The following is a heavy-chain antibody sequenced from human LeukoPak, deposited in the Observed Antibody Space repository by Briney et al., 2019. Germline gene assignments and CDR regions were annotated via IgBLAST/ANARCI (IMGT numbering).Heavy chain of an antibody. D-gene: IGHD6-13*01. V-gene: IGHV1-2*02. J-gene: IGHJ4*02. Sequence: ASVKVSCKGSGYTFSAYYIHWLRQAPGRGPEWMGWISPQSFDTNYAQKFQGRVTMTTATSMNTVFMELSRLSSDDTAVYYCAREGDIAAALFDNWGQGTLVTVSS. CDR2: ISPQSFDT. CDR1: GYTFSAYY. CDR3: AREGDIAAALFDN.